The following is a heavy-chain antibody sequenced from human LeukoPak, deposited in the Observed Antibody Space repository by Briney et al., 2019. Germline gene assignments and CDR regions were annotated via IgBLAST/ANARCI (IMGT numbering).Heavy chain of an antibody. CDR3: ASLILVATSRRALDY. CDR2: IYSVGNT. CDR1: GFTVSSNY. D-gene: IGHD5-12*01. J-gene: IGHJ4*02. V-gene: IGHV3-66*01. Sequence: HPGGSLRLSCAASGFTVSSNYMNWVRQAPGKGLEWVSLIYSVGNTYYADSVKGRFTISRDNSKNTLYLQMNSLRAEDTAVCYCASLILVATSRRALDYWGQGTLVTVSS.